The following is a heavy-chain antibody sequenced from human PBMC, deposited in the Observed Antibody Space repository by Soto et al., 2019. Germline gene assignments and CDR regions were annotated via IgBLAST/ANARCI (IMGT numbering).Heavy chain of an antibody. CDR1: GGSISSYY. CDR2: LYYSGRP. D-gene: IGHD1-26*01. Sequence: SETLSLTCSVSGGSISSYYWTWIRQSPGKGLECIGHLYYSGRPKYNPSLKTRAAISVDPSKNQVSLRLRSVTAADTAVYYCARGPPSPRIMGPTRGPWFDPWGQGTLVTVSS. CDR3: ARGPPSPRIMGPTRGPWFDP. J-gene: IGHJ5*02. V-gene: IGHV4-59*01.